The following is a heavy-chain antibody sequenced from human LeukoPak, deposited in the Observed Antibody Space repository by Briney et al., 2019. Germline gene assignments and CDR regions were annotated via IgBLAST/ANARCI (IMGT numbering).Heavy chain of an antibody. CDR1: GGSFSGYY. V-gene: IGHV4-34*01. CDR2: INHSGST. J-gene: IGHJ3*02. Sequence: SETLSLTCAVYGGSFSGYYWSWIRQPPGKGLEWIGEINHSGSTNYNPSLKSRVTISVDKSKNQFSLKLSSVTPEDTAVYYCARKRNDAFDIGGQGTMVTVPS. CDR3: ARKRNDAFDI.